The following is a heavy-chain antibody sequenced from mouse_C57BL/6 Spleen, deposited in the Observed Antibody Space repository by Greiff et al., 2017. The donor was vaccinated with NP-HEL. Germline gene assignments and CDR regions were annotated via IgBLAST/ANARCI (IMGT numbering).Heavy chain of an antibody. D-gene: IGHD1-1*01. CDR2: ISYDGSN. CDR1: GYSITSGYY. CDR3: ARGDYYYGSPRGFAY. V-gene: IGHV3-6*01. Sequence: EVKLQESGPGLVKPSQSLSLTCSVTGYSITSGYYWNWIRQFPGNKLGWMGYISYDGSNNYNPSLKNRISITRDTSKNQFFLKLNSVTTEDTATYYCARGDYYYGSPRGFAYWGQGTLVTVSA. J-gene: IGHJ3*01.